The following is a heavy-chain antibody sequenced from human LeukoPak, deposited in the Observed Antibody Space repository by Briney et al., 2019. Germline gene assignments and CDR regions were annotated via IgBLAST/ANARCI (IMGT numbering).Heavy chain of an antibody. J-gene: IGHJ3*02. CDR3: ARVGESLKELWDAFDI. D-gene: IGHD3-10*01. CDR1: GITFSSYS. V-gene: IGHV3-48*04. Sequence: GGSLRLSCAASGITFSSYSMNWVRQAPGKGLEWVSYISSSGSTIYYADSVKGRFTISRDNAKNSLYLQMNSLRAEDTAVYYCARVGESLKELWDAFDIWGQGTMVTVSS. CDR2: ISSSGSTI.